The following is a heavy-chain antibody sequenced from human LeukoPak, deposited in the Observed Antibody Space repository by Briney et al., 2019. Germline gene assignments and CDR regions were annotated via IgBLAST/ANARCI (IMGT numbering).Heavy chain of an antibody. Sequence: PGGSMRLSSAASGFTFDDYTMHWDRQAPGKGLEWVSLISWDGGITYYADSVKGRFTISRDNSKNSLYLQMNSLRTEDTALYYCAKAHDYGEILSAFDIWGQGTMVTVSS. CDR3: AKAHDYGEILSAFDI. D-gene: IGHD4-17*01. J-gene: IGHJ3*02. V-gene: IGHV3-43*01. CDR2: ISWDGGIT. CDR1: GFTFDDYT.